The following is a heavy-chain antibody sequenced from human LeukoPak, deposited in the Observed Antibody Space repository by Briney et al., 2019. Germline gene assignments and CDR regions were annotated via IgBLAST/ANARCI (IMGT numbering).Heavy chain of an antibody. V-gene: IGHV1-2*02. CDR3: ARGVRYFDWLPESGMDV. CDR1: GYTFTGYY. CDR2: INPNSGGT. Sequence: ASVKVSCKASGYTFTGYYMHWVRQAPGQGFEWMGWINPNSGGTNYAQKFQGRVTMTRDTSISTAYMELSRLRSDDTAVYYCARGVRYFDWLPESGMDVWGQGTTVTVSS. D-gene: IGHD3-9*01. J-gene: IGHJ6*02.